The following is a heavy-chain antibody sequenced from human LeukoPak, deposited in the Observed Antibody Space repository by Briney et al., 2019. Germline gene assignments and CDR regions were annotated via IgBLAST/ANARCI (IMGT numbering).Heavy chain of an antibody. J-gene: IGHJ3*02. D-gene: IGHD1-1*01. CDR2: ISSSSSTK. V-gene: IGHV3-48*01. CDR1: GFTFSSYE. Sequence: GGSLRLSCAASGFTFSSYEMNWVRQAPGKGLEWVSYISSSSSTKYYADSVKGRFTISRDNAKSSLYLQMNSLRAEDTSVYYCAKCWNDAAGVVSFDIWGQGTTVTVSS. CDR3: AKCWNDAAGVVSFDI.